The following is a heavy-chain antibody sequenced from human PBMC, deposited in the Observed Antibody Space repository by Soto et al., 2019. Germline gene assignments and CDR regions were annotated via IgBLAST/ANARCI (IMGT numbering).Heavy chain of an antibody. CDR2: LYSGGST. V-gene: IGHV3-53*01. D-gene: IGHD2-21*02. Sequence: EVQLVESGGGLVQPGGSLRLSCAASGFTVSSNYMNWVRQAPGKGLEWVSLLYSGGSTYYADSVKGRFTISRDNSKNTLYLQMNSLRAEDTAVYFCAGGSCVGDCYYYYWGQGALVTVSS. CDR1: GFTVSSNY. CDR3: AGGSCVGDCYYYY. J-gene: IGHJ4*02.